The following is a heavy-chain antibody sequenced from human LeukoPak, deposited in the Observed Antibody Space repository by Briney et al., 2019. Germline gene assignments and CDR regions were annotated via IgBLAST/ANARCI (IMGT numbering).Heavy chain of an antibody. J-gene: IGHJ4*02. D-gene: IGHD3-10*01. CDR2: IYYSGST. V-gene: IGHV4-59*12. CDR1: GGSISSYY. CDR3: AREAVQARITMVRGVIQYYFDY. Sequence: SETLSLTCTVSGGSISSYYWGWIRQPPGKGLEWIGYIYYSGSTNYNPSLKSRVTISVDTSKNQFSLKLSSVTAADTAVYYCAREAVQARITMVRGVIQYYFDYWGQGTLVTVSS.